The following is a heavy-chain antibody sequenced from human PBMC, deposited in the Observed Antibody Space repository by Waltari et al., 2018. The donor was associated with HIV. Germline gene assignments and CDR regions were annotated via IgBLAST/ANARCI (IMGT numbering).Heavy chain of an antibody. CDR2: INSDGSST. CDR1: GFTFSRHW. Sequence: EVQLVESGGGLVQPGGSLRLSCAASGFTFSRHWLHCVSHAPGKGLVWVSRINSDGSSTSYADSVKGRFTISRDNAKNTLYLQMNSLRAEDTAVYYCARNLEVAAAGGGVDYWGQGTLVTVSS. D-gene: IGHD6-13*01. CDR3: ARNLEVAAAGGGVDY. V-gene: IGHV3-74*01. J-gene: IGHJ4*02.